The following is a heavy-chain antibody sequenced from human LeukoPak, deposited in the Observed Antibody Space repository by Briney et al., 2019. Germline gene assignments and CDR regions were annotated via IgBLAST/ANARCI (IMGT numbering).Heavy chain of an antibody. J-gene: IGHJ5*02. CDR1: GYTFTGYC. CDR2: INPNSGGT. V-gene: IGHV1-2*02. CDR3: ARDPVYYDSSGFNWFDP. D-gene: IGHD3-22*01. Sequence: GASVKVSCKASGYTFTGYCMHWVRQAPGQGLEWMGWINPNSGGTNYAQKFQGRVTMTRDTSISTAYMELSRLRSDDTAVYYCARDPVYYDSSGFNWFDPWGQGTLVTVSS.